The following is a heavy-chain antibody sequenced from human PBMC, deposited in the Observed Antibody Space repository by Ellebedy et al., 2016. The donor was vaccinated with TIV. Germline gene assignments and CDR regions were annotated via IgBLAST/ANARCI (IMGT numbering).Heavy chain of an antibody. CDR2: IDPRDSDT. CDR1: ADSFTNYW. Sequence: GESLKISXAGSADSFTNYWIIWVRQMPGKGLEWMGRIDPRDSDTNYSSSFKGHVTSSTDKSISTAYLQWSSLKASDTAMYYCAAQPINYDILTCYYMEAVYWGQGTLVTVSS. D-gene: IGHD3-9*01. J-gene: IGHJ4*02. CDR3: AAQPINYDILTCYYMEAVY. V-gene: IGHV5-10-1*01.